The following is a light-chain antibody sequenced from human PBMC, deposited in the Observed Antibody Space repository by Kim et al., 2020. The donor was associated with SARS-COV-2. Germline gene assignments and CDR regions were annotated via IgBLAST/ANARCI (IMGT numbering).Light chain of an antibody. CDR1: HPNSTY. J-gene: IGKJ4*01. CDR2: GAS. CDR3: QQSYITPLT. Sequence: ASVRDRVIITCQASHPNSTYLNWYRQRPGKAPSLLIYGASTLHSGVPSRFSGSGSGTDFTLTISSLQPEDFATYYCQQSYITPLTFGGGTKVDIK. V-gene: IGKV1-39*01.